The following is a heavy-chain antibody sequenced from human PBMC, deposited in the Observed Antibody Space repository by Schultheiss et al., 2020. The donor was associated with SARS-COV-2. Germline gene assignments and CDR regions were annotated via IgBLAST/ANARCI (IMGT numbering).Heavy chain of an antibody. D-gene: IGHD1-14*01. Sequence: SETLSLTCTVSGGSISDYYWSWIRQPAGKGLEWIGRIFTSGSTYYNPSLKSRVTISVDTSKNQFSLKLTSVTAADTAVYYCARDLRIGSPRGWFDPWGQGTLVTVSS. CDR1: GGSISDYY. V-gene: IGHV4-4*07. CDR2: IFTSGST. J-gene: IGHJ5*02. CDR3: ARDLRIGSPRGWFDP.